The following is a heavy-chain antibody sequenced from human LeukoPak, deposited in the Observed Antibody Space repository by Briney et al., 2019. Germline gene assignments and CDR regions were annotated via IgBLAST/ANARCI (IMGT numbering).Heavy chain of an antibody. J-gene: IGHJ4*02. CDR2: ISYSGST. D-gene: IGHD3-22*01. Sequence: SETLSLTCTVSGASISSYYWSWIRQPPGKGLECIGYISYSGSTNFNPSLKSRVTISVDSSKNQFSLKLSSVTAADTAVYYCARDRRYYYDSSGYLDYWGRGTLVTVSS. V-gene: IGHV4-59*12. CDR3: ARDRRYYYDSSGYLDY. CDR1: GASISSYY.